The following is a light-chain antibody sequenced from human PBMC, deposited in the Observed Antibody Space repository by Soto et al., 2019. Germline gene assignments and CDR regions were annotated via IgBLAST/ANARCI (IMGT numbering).Light chain of an antibody. CDR2: GAS. V-gene: IGKV3-15*01. J-gene: IGKJ2*01. CDR3: QQYHNWPPQYT. Sequence: EIVMTQSPASLSVSPGDGATLSCRASQSVASNVAWYQQKPGQGPRLLIHGASTRAAGVPARFSGSGSGTDFTLTISSLQSEDFAVYYCQQYHNWPPQYTFGQGTKLQF. CDR1: QSVASN.